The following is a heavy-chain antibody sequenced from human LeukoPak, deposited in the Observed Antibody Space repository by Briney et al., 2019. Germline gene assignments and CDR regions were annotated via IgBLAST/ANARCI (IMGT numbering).Heavy chain of an antibody. J-gene: IGHJ4*02. Sequence: GGSLRLSCAASGFTFTSYSMNWDRQAPGKGLEWVSTISGGGGSTYYADSVKGRFTISRDNSKNTLYLQVNSLRAEDTAVYYCAKGGKWDVTPFDYWGQGTLVTVSS. CDR1: GFTFTSYS. V-gene: IGHV3-23*01. D-gene: IGHD1-26*01. CDR3: AKGGKWDVTPFDY. CDR2: ISGGGGST.